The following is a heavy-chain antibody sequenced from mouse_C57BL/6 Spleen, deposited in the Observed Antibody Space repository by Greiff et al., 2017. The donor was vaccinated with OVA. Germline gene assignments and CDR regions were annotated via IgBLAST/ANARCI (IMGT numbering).Heavy chain of an antibody. CDR2: IDPSDSET. D-gene: IGHD2-3*01. V-gene: IGHV1-52*01. Sequence: VKLQQPGAELVRPGSSVKLSCKASGYTFTSYWMHWVKQRPIQGLEWIGNIDPSDSETHYNQKFKDKATLTVDKSSSTAYMQLSSLTSEDSAVYYSARLYVGQAWFAYWGQGTLVTVSA. J-gene: IGHJ3*01. CDR1: GYTFTSYW. CDR3: ARLYVGQAWFAY.